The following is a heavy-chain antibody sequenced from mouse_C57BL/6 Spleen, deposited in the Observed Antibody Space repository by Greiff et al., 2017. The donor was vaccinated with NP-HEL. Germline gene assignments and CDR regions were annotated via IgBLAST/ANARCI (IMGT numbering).Heavy chain of an antibody. Sequence: QVQLQQPGAELVMPGASVKLSCKASGYTFTSYWMHWVKQRPGQGLEWIGEIDPSDSYTNYNQKLKGKSTLTVAKSSSTAYMQLSSLTSEDSAVYYCARGRVYGYDPAWFAYWGQGTLVTVSA. CDR1: GYTFTSYW. CDR2: IDPSDSYT. CDR3: ARGRVYGYDPAWFAY. J-gene: IGHJ3*01. D-gene: IGHD2-2*01. V-gene: IGHV1-69*01.